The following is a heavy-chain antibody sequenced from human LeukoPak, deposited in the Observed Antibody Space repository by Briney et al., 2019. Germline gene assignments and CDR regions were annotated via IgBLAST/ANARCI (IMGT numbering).Heavy chain of an antibody. CDR2: ISPNGSNK. J-gene: IGHJ4*02. D-gene: IGHD3-22*01. V-gene: IGHV3-30-3*01. Sequence: GGSLRLSCAASGFTFSSYAMHWVRLAPGKGLEWVAVISPNGSNKYYADSVKGRFTISRDNSKNTLYLQMNSLRAEDTAVYYCAKDLRRANYYDSSGYGDYWGQGTLVTVSS. CDR3: AKDLRRANYYDSSGYGDY. CDR1: GFTFSSYA.